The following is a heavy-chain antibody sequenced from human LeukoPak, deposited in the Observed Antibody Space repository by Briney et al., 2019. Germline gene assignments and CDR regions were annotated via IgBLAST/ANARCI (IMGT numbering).Heavy chain of an antibody. CDR1: GFTFSSYG. CDR3: AKEISSMGYYDSSGLVH. D-gene: IGHD3-22*01. Sequence: PGGSLRLSCAASGFTFSSYGMHWVRQAPGKGLEWVAVISYDGSNKYYADSVKGRFTISRDNSKNTLYLQMNSLRAEDTAVYYCAKEISSMGYYDSSGLVHWGQGTLVTVSS. V-gene: IGHV3-30*18. CDR2: ISYDGSNK. J-gene: IGHJ4*02.